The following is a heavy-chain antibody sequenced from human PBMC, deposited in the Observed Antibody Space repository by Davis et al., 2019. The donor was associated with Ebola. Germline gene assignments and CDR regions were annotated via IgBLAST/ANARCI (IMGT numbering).Heavy chain of an antibody. D-gene: IGHD6-13*01. J-gene: IGHJ6*02. CDR1: GYTFTNYY. CDR3: ARLSSTWSSLYGMDV. Sequence: AASVKVSCKASGYTFTNYYMHWVRQAPGQGLEWMGMINPNDGRTIYAQKFQGRVTVTRDPSATTAYMDLSSLRSENTAVYFCARLSSTWSSLYGMDVWGQGTTVTVSS. V-gene: IGHV1-46*01. CDR2: INPNDGRT.